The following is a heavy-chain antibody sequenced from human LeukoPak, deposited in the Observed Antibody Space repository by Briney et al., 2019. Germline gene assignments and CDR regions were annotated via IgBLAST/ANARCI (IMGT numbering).Heavy chain of an antibody. Sequence: GASVKVSCKASGYTFTSYYMHWVRQAPGQGLEWMGWISPNSGGTNYAQKLQGRVTMTSDTSISSAYMELSRLRSDDRAVYYCARDLYGGTSATFDYWGQGTLVTVSS. CDR1: GYTFTSYY. J-gene: IGHJ4*02. V-gene: IGHV1-2*02. D-gene: IGHD4-23*01. CDR3: ARDLYGGTSATFDY. CDR2: ISPNSGGT.